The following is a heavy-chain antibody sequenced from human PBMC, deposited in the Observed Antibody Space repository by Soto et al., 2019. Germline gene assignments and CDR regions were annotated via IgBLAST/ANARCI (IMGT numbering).Heavy chain of an antibody. V-gene: IGHV3-48*03. CDR3: AREDINCGGDCFSL. D-gene: IGHD2-21*02. CDR1: GFTFSSYE. Sequence: AGGSLRLSCAASGFTFSSYEMNWVRQAPGRGLEWISYISANSNSIYYADSVRGRFTVSRDSAKNSLYLQMNSLRAEDTAVYYCAREDINCGGDCFSLWGQGTLVTVSS. J-gene: IGHJ4*02. CDR2: ISANSNSI.